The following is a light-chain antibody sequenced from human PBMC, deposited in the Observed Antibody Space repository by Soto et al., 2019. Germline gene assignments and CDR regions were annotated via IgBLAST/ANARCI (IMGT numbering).Light chain of an antibody. Sequence: DLQMTQSPSSLSASVGDRVTITCRASQSISIFLNWYQQKPGKAPKLLIYAASSLQSGFPSRFSGSGSGTDFTLTISSLTPEDFTTYYCQQRYSTPLTFGRGTKVDIK. CDR2: AAS. CDR1: QSISIF. V-gene: IGKV1-39*01. J-gene: IGKJ1*01. CDR3: QQRYSTPLT.